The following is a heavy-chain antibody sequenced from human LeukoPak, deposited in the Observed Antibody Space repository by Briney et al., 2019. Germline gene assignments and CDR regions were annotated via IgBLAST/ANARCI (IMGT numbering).Heavy chain of an antibody. CDR3: ARDQVTMVRGAAYPDYYYYGMDV. J-gene: IGHJ6*02. CDR1: GYTFTGYY. D-gene: IGHD3-10*01. V-gene: IGHV1-2*02. Sequence: ASVKVSCKASGYTFTGYYMHWVRQAPGQGLEWMGWINPNSGGTNYAQKFQGRVTMTRDTSISTAYMELSRLRSDDTAVYYCARDQVTMVRGAAYPDYYYYGMDVWGQGTTVTVSS. CDR2: INPNSGGT.